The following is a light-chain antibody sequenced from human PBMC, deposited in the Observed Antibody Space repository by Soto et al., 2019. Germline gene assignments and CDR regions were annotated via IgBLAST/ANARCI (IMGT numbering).Light chain of an antibody. V-gene: IGLV2-14*01. CDR1: SRDVGGYNY. CDR2: DVS. Sequence: QYALTQPASVSGSPGQSITISCTGNSRDVGGYNYVSWYQQHPGKAPKFMIYDVSNRPSGVSNRFSGSKSGNTASLTISVLQAEDEADYYCSSYTSSNTRQIVFGTGTKVTVL. CDR3: SSYTSSNTRQIV. J-gene: IGLJ1*01.